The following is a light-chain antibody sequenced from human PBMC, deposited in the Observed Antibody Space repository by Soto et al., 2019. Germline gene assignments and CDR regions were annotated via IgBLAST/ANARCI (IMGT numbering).Light chain of an antibody. CDR3: QQYGSSRLT. CDR1: QSVSSSY. J-gene: IGKJ4*01. Sequence: ESVLTQSPGTLSLSPGERATLPCRASQSVSSSYLAWYQQKPGQAPRLLIYGASSRATGIPDRFSCSGSGTDFTLTISRLDPEDFAVYYCQQYGSSRLTFGGGTKVEIK. CDR2: GAS. V-gene: IGKV3-20*01.